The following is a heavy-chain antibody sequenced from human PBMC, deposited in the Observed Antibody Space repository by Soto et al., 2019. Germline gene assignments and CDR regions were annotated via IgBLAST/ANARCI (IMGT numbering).Heavy chain of an antibody. CDR1: GFTFQTYT. J-gene: IGHJ6*02. CDR3: ARDRKLGPGPNYYYYGMDV. V-gene: IGHV3-21*01. Sequence: GGSLRLSCAASGFTFQTYTMNWVRQAPGKGLEWVSSISSRSAYIYYADAGKCRVTISRDNAKDSLFLKMNGLRAEDRAVYYCARDRKLGPGPNYYYYGMDVWGQGTTVTVSS. CDR2: ISSRSAYI.